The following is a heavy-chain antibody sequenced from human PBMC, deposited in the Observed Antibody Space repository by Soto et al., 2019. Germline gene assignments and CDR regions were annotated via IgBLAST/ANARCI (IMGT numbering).Heavy chain of an antibody. V-gene: IGHV4-31*03. CDR1: GGSISSGSFY. CDR3: ARTTFYDIFTAYYSLFDY. J-gene: IGHJ4*02. Sequence: QVQLQESGPGLVKPSQTLTLTCTVSGGSISSGSFYWSWIRQHPGKGLEWIGHISDSGSSYYNPSLASRVTISVDTSKNQFSLKLSAVTAADTAVYFCARTTFYDIFTAYYSLFDYWGQGTLVTV. D-gene: IGHD3-9*01. CDR2: ISDSGSS.